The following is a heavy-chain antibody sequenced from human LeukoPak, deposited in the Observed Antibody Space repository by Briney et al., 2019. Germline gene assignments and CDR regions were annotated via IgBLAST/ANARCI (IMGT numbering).Heavy chain of an antibody. D-gene: IGHD4-17*01. J-gene: IGHJ6*02. V-gene: IGHV4-30-4*01. CDR3: ARALRKDGMDV. CDR1: GGSISSGDYY. Sequence: SETLSLTCTVSGGSISSGDYYWSWIRQPPGKGLEWIGYIYYSGSTYYNPSLKSRVTISVDTSKNQFSLKLSSVTAADTAVYYCARALRKDGMDVWGQGTTVTVSS. CDR2: IYYSGST.